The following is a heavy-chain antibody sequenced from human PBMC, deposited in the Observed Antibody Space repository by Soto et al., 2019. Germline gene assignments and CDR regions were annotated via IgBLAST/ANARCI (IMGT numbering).Heavy chain of an antibody. CDR3: ARGDTTFGVVINNDDLDY. V-gene: IGHV3-21*01. D-gene: IGHD3-3*01. CDR2: ISIGSSYI. Sequence: PGGSLRLSCAASGFTFSSYSMNWVRQAPGKGLEWVSSISIGSSYIYYADSVKGRFTISRDNAKNSLYLQMNSLRAEDTAVYYCARGDTTFGVVINNDDLDYWGQGTLVTVSS. CDR1: GFTFSSYS. J-gene: IGHJ4*02.